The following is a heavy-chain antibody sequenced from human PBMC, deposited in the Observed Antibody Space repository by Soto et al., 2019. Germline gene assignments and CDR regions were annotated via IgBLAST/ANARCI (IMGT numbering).Heavy chain of an antibody. V-gene: IGHV1-69*08. Sequence: QVQLVQSGAEVKKPGSSVKVSCKASGGTFSSYTISWVRQAPGQGLEWMVRIIPILGLANDAQKFQGRVTMTADKSTSTADTEPSSLRSEDTAVYYCARDPRGLHLGELSLHESLAYWGKGTLVTVSS. CDR3: ARDPRGLHLGELSLHESLAY. CDR1: GGTFSSYT. J-gene: IGHJ4*02. D-gene: IGHD3-16*02. CDR2: IIPILGLA.